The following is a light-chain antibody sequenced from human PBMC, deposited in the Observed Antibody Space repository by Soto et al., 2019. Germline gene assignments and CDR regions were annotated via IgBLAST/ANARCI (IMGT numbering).Light chain of an antibody. CDR2: GAS. CDR1: QAISNY. CDR3: QKYDSAPWT. Sequence: DIQMTQSPSSLSASVGDRVTITCRASQAISNYLACYQQKPGKVPKLLIYGASTLQSGVPSRFSGSGSGTEFTLTISSLQPGDVATYYCQKYDSAPWTFGQGTKVEIK. J-gene: IGKJ1*01. V-gene: IGKV1-27*01.